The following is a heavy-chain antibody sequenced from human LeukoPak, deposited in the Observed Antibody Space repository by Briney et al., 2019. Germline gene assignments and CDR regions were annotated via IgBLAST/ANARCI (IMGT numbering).Heavy chain of an antibody. CDR2: IYSGGST. J-gene: IGHJ4*02. CDR1: GFTFSSYA. V-gene: IGHV3-53*01. CDR3: ARDLVGVPAAIGY. Sequence: PGGSLRLSCAASGFTFSSYAMSWVRQAPGKGLEWVSVIYSGGSTYYADSVKGRFTISRDNSKNTLYLQMNSLRAEDTAVYHCARDLVGVPAAIGYWGQGTLVTVSS. D-gene: IGHD2-2*01.